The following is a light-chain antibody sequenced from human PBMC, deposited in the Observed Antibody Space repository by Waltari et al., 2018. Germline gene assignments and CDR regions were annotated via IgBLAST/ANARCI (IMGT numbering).Light chain of an antibody. Sequence: QSVLTQPPSVSGAPGQRVTISGTGSRSNIGAGHDVHWYQQLPGTAPKLHIYGNSNRPSGVPDRFSGSKSGTSASLAITGLQAEDEADYYCQSYDSSLSGVVFGGGTKLTVL. CDR3: QSYDSSLSGVV. V-gene: IGLV1-40*01. CDR1: RSNIGAGHD. J-gene: IGLJ2*01. CDR2: GNS.